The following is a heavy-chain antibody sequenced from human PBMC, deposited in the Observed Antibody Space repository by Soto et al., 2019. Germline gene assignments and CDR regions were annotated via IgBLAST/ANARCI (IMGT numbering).Heavy chain of an antibody. Sequence: LSLTCNVSGGSIASHNYYGAWIRQPPGKGLEWIGSIYYTGSTYYSPSLKSRVTISVDTSKNQFSLSLTSVTASDTAVYYCARVGSGSYYNYYYYGMDVWGQGTTVTVSS. J-gene: IGHJ6*02. CDR2: IYYTGST. CDR1: GGSIASHNYY. V-gene: IGHV4-39*02. CDR3: ARVGSGSYYNYYYYGMDV. D-gene: IGHD3-10*01.